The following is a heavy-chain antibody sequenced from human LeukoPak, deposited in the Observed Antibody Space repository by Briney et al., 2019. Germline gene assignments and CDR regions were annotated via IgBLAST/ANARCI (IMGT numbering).Heavy chain of an antibody. CDR3: AARPLRFLEWLLDAFDI. Sequence: GGSLRLSCAASGFTFSSYSMNWVRQAPGKGLEWVSYISSSSSTIYYADSVKGRFTISRDNAKNSLYLQMNSLRAEDTAVYYCAARPLRFLEWLLDAFDIWGQGTMVTVSS. J-gene: IGHJ3*02. CDR1: GFTFSSYS. CDR2: ISSSSSTI. D-gene: IGHD3-3*01. V-gene: IGHV3-48*01.